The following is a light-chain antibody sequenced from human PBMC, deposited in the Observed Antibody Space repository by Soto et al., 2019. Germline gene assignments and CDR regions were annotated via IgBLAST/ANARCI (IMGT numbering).Light chain of an antibody. CDR3: VAWDDSLNGYVV. CDR2: SNN. V-gene: IGLV1-44*01. CDR1: SSNIGSNT. Sequence: VLTQPPSASGTPGQRVTISCSGSSSNIGSNTVNWYQQLPGTAPKLVIYSNNQRPSGVPDRFSGSKSGTSASLAISGLQSEDESYYYCVAWDDSLNGYVVFLGGTMVPVL. J-gene: IGLJ2*01.